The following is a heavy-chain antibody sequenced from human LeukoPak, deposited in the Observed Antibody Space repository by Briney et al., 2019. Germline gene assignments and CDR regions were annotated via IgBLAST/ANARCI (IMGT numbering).Heavy chain of an antibody. V-gene: IGHV4-34*01. J-gene: IGHJ4*02. CDR1: GGSLSDSY. Sequence: PSETLSLTCAVSGGSLSDSYWSWIRQSPGKGLEWIGEINHSGGTNYNPPLKRRVTISVDPSKSHFSLRVTSVTAADTAVYYCARVRADSSGWSPDFDYWGQGTLVTVSS. CDR2: INHSGGT. CDR3: ARVRADSSGWSPDFDY. D-gene: IGHD6-19*01.